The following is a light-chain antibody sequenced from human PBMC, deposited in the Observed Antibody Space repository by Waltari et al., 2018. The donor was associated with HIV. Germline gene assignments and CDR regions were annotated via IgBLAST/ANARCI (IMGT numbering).Light chain of an antibody. J-gene: IGKJ1*01. CDR2: GAP. V-gene: IGKV3-15*01. CDR1: QSVSSN. CDR3: QQYNNWPPWT. Sequence: ATLSCRASQSVSSNLAWYQQKPGQAPRLLIYGAPTRATGIPARFSGSGSGTEFTLTISSLQSEDFAVYYCQQYNNWPPWTFGQGTKVEIK.